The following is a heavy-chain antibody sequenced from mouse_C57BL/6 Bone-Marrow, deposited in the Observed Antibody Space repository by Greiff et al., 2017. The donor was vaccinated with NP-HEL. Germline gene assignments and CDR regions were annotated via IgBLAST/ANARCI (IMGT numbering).Heavy chain of an antibody. CDR2: IYPGDGDT. CDR3: ARYSGTGFAY. Sequence: QVQLKESGPELVKPGASVKISCKASGYAFSSSWMNWVKQRPGTGLEWIGRIYPGDGDTNYNGKFKGKATLTADKSSSTAYMQLSSLTSEDSAVYFCARYSGTGFAYWGQGTLVTVSA. V-gene: IGHV1-82*01. J-gene: IGHJ3*01. D-gene: IGHD2-14*01. CDR1: GYAFSSSW.